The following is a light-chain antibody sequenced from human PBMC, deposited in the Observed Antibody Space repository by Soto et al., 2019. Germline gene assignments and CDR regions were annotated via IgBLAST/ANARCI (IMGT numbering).Light chain of an antibody. CDR1: QSVLYSANNKNY. V-gene: IGKV4-1*01. Sequence: DIVMTQSPDSLAVSLGERATINCKSSQSVLYSANNKNYLAWYQQKSGQPPKLLIYWASTRESGVPDRFSGSGSGTDFTLTISSLQAEDVAVYYCQQYYSNPLTFGGGTKVEIK. CDR3: QQYYSNPLT. J-gene: IGKJ4*01. CDR2: WAS.